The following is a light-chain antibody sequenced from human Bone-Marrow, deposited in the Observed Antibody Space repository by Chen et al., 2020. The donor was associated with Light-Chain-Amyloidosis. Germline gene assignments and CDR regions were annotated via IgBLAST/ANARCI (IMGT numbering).Light chain of an antibody. Sequence: QSAFTPPPSASGSPGQSLTISCPRNSSDVGDYNYVSWYQQHPGKAPTLMIYEVSKRPSGVPDLFSGSKSANTASLTVSGLQAEDEAYYYCSSYTGGNSPYVFGTGTKVTVL. CDR1: SSDVGDYNY. V-gene: IGLV2-8*01. CDR3: SSYTGGNSPYV. J-gene: IGLJ1*01. CDR2: EVS.